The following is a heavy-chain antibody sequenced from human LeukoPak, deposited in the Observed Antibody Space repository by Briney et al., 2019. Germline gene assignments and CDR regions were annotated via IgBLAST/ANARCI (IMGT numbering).Heavy chain of an antibody. Sequence: GRSLRLSCAASGFTFSSYAMHWVRQAPGKGLEWVAVISYDGSNKYYADSVKGRFTISRDSSKNTLYLQMNSLRAEDTAVYYCARDPVSGQRPYYFDYWGQGTLVTVSS. CDR2: ISYDGSNK. CDR1: GFTFSSYA. J-gene: IGHJ4*02. V-gene: IGHV3-30*04. D-gene: IGHD6-19*01. CDR3: ARDPVSGQRPYYFDY.